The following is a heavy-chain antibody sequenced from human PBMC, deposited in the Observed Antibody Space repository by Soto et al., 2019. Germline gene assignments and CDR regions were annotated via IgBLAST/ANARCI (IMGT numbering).Heavy chain of an antibody. D-gene: IGHD1-26*01. V-gene: IGHV1-69*13. Sequence: ASVKVSCKASGGTFSSYAISWVRQAPGQGLEWMGGIIPIFGTANYAQKFQGRVTITADESTSTAYMELSSLRSEDTAVYYCARDIGGSSGGYYYYGMDVWGKGTTVTVSS. CDR2: IIPIFGTA. J-gene: IGHJ6*04. CDR1: GGTFSSYA. CDR3: ARDIGGSSGGYYYYGMDV.